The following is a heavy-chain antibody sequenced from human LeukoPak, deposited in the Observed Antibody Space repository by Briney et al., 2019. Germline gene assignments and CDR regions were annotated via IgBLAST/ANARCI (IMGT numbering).Heavy chain of an antibody. CDR1: GGSISSYY. CDR2: IYTSGGT. CDR3: ARDYYDSTGYYYAL. Sequence: PSETLSLTCTVSGGSISSYYWGWIRQPAGKGLEWIGRIYTSGGTNYNPSLKSRVTMSIDTSKNQFSLKLSSVTAADTAVYYCARDYYDSTGYYYALWGQGTLVTVSS. V-gene: IGHV4-4*07. D-gene: IGHD3-22*01. J-gene: IGHJ4*02.